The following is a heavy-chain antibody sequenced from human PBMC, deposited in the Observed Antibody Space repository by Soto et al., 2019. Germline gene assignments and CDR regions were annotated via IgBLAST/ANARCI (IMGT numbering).Heavy chain of an antibody. J-gene: IGHJ6*02. CDR3: ARVAAGYGDHGGYYYGMDV. CDR2: IYYSGST. V-gene: IGHV4-59*01. CDR1: GGSISSYY. D-gene: IGHD4-17*01. Sequence: SGTLSLTCTVSGGSISSYYWSWIRQPPGKGLEWIGYIYYSGSTNYNPSLKSRVTISVDTSKNQFSLKLSSVTAADTAVYYCARVAAGYGDHGGYYYGMDVWGQGTTVTVSS.